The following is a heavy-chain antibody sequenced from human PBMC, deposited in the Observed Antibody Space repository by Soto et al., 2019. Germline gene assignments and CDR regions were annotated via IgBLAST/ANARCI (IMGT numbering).Heavy chain of an antibody. Sequence: VGSLRLSCAASGFTFSTYVMNWVRQAPGKGLEWVSGVSNNGASTYYADSVQGRFSISRDNSKNTLYLQMNSLRAEDTAVYFCARAPRGLNYYGSGSHYPYFDYWGQGALVTVSS. CDR2: VSNNGAST. V-gene: IGHV3-23*01. J-gene: IGHJ4*02. D-gene: IGHD3-10*01. CDR3: ARAPRGLNYYGSGSHYPYFDY. CDR1: GFTFSTYV.